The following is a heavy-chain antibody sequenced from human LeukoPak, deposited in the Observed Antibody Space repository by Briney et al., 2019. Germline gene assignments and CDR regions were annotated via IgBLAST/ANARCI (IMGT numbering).Heavy chain of an antibody. CDR3: ARIGSGKYYYYYMDV. Sequence: ASVKVSCKASGYTFTGYYMHWVRQAPGQGLEWMGWINPNSGGTNYAQKLQGRVTMTRDTSISTAYMELSRLRSDDTAVYYCARIGSGKYYYYYMDVWGKGTTVTVSS. D-gene: IGHD3-10*01. CDR1: GYTFTGYY. CDR2: INPNSGGT. V-gene: IGHV1-2*02. J-gene: IGHJ6*03.